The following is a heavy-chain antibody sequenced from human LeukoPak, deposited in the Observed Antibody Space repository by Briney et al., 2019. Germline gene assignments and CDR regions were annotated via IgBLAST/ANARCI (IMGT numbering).Heavy chain of an antibody. CDR1: GGSISSSSYY. D-gene: IGHD6-13*01. CDR3: ARLPGSSCLNWFDP. J-gene: IGHJ5*02. Sequence: SETLSPTCTVSGGSISSSSYYWGWIRQPPGKGLEWIGSIYYSRNTYYNPSLKSRVTVSVDTPKNQFSLKLNSVTAADTAVYYCARLPGSSCLNWFDPWGQGTLVTVSS. V-gene: IGHV4-39*01. CDR2: IYYSRNT.